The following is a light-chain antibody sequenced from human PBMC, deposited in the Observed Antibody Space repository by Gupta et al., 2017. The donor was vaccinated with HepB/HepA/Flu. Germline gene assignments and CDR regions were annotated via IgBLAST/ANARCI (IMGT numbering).Light chain of an antibody. V-gene: IGKV1-39*01. Sequence: IPLTQSPSSLSASVGDRVTITCRASQSISSYLNWYQQKPGKAPKLLIYAASSLQSGVPSRFSGSGSGIDFTLTISRLQPEDFATYYCQQSYSTPSTFGQGTKVEIK. J-gene: IGKJ1*01. CDR3: QQSYSTPST. CDR1: QSISSY. CDR2: AAS.